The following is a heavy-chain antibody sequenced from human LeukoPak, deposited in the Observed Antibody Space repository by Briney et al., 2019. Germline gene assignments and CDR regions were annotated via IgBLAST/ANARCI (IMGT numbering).Heavy chain of an antibody. V-gene: IGHV3-33*06. CDR3: AKDRYSYTYYFDY. CDR1: GFTFSSYG. Sequence: GGSLRLSCAASGFTFSSYGMHWVRQAPGKGLEWVAVIWYDGSNKYYADSVKGRLTISRDNSKNTLYLQMNSLRAEDTAVYYCAKDRYSYTYYFDYWGQGTLVTVSS. CDR2: IWYDGSNK. J-gene: IGHJ4*02. D-gene: IGHD5-18*01.